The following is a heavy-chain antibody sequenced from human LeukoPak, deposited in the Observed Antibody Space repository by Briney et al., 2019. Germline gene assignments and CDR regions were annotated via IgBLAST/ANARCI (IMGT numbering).Heavy chain of an antibody. D-gene: IGHD3-10*01. CDR3: ASDRVLGSGSLDN. J-gene: IGHJ4*02. CDR2: IRGDGYDT. CDR1: VFRFSDFW. V-gene: IGHV3-74*01. Sequence: GGSLRLSCTPSVFRFSDFWMHWVRQAPANGLVWVSRIRGDGYDTNYADSVKGRFTISRDNAQNTLYLQMNSLRAEDTAVYYCASDRVLGSGSLDNWGQGTLVTVSS.